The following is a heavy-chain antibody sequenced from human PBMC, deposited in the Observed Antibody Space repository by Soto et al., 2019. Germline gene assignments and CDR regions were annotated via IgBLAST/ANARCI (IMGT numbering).Heavy chain of an antibody. J-gene: IGHJ5*02. D-gene: IGHD6-19*01. CDR1: GGTFSSYT. CDR3: AREVHGQWLVPPGWFDP. CDR2: IIPILGIA. Sequence: ASVKVSCKASGGTFSSYTISWVRQAPGQGLEWMGRIIPILGIANYAQKFQGRVTITADKSTSTAYMELSSLRSEDTAVYYCAREVHGQWLVPPGWFDPWGQGTLVTVSS. V-gene: IGHV1-69*04.